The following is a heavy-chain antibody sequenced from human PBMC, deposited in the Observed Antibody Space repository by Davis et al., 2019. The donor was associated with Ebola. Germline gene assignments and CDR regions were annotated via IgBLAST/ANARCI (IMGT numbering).Heavy chain of an antibody. CDR3: ARGWLRGYLDY. D-gene: IGHD3-3*01. Sequence: PSETLSLTCAISGDSVSTAGWNWIRHSPSRGLEWLGRTYYKSKWYNDYAVSVKSRITINPDTSKNQFSLLLNSVTPEDTAIYYCARGWLRGYLDYWGQGTLVTVSS. V-gene: IGHV6-1*01. CDR2: TYYKSKWYN. J-gene: IGHJ4*02. CDR1: GDSVSTAG.